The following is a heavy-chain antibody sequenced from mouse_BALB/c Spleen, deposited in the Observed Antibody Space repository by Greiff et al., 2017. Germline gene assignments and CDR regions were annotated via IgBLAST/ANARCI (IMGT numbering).Heavy chain of an antibody. CDR1: GFNIKDTY. V-gene: IGHV14-3*02. J-gene: IGHJ3*01. CDR3: AYYYGSSYVRFAY. CDR2: IDPANGNT. Sequence: VQLKESGAELVKPGASVKLSCTASGFNIKDTYMHWVKQRPEQGLEWIGRIDPANGNTKYDPKFQGKATITADTSSNTAYLQLSSLTSEDTAVYYCAYYYGSSYVRFAYWGQGTLVTVSA. D-gene: IGHD1-1*01.